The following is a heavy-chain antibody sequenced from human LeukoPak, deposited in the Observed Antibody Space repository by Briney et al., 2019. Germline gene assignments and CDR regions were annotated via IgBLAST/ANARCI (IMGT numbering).Heavy chain of an antibody. CDR3: AREVYGDHGFDY. CDR2: IIPIFGIA. D-gene: IGHD4-17*01. V-gene: IGHV1-69*04. Sequence: SVPVSCKASGGTFSSYAISWVRQAPGQGLAWMGRIIPIFGIANYAQKFQGRVTITADKSTSTAYMELSSLRSEDTAVYYCAREVYGDHGFDYWGQGTLVTVSS. J-gene: IGHJ4*02. CDR1: GGTFSSYA.